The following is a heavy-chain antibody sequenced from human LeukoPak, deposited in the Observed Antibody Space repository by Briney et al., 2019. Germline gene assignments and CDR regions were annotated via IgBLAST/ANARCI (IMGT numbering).Heavy chain of an antibody. D-gene: IGHD5-18*01. J-gene: IGHJ3*02. Sequence: ASVKVSCKASGYTFTDYYMHLVRQAPGHGLEWMGWINPNSRGTDSAQKFQGRLSMTRDTSISTAYMELRRLRSDDTAVYYCARRAREYSHDAFDIWGQGTMVTVSS. CDR3: ARRAREYSHDAFDI. V-gene: IGHV1-2*02. CDR2: INPNSRGT. CDR1: GYTFTDYY.